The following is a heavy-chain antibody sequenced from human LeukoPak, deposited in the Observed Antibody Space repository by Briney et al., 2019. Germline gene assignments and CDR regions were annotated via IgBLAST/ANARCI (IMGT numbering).Heavy chain of an antibody. V-gene: IGHV3-7*01. CDR1: GFSFSSYW. Sequence: GGSLRLSCAASGFSFSSYWMTWVRQAPGKGLEWVANIKEDGSQKYYVDSVKSRFTISRDNAKNSLYLQMNSLRAEDTAVYYCVSTGSQLDYWGQGTLVTVSS. J-gene: IGHJ4*02. CDR3: VSTGSQLDY. D-gene: IGHD2-2*01. CDR2: IKEDGSQK.